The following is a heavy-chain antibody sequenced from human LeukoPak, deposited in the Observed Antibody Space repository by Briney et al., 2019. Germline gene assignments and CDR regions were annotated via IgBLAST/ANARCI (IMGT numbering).Heavy chain of an antibody. CDR3: ATSPTGDSPGY. D-gene: IGHD2-21*02. Sequence: ASVKVSCKASGGTFSSYAISWVRQAPGQGLDWMGGIIPILGTANYAQKFQGRATITADGSTSTAYMELTSLRSEDTAVYYCATSPTGDSPGYWGQGTLVTVSS. V-gene: IGHV1-69*13. J-gene: IGHJ4*02. CDR1: GGTFSSYA. CDR2: IIPILGTA.